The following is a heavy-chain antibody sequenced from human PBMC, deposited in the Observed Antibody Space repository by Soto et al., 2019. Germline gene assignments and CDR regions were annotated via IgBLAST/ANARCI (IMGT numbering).Heavy chain of an antibody. V-gene: IGHV3-33*01. CDR2: IWYDGSNK. D-gene: IGHD6-13*01. CDR1: GFTFSSYG. J-gene: IGHJ4*02. Sequence: QVQLVESGGGVVQPGRSLRLSCAASGFTFSSYGMHWVRQAPGKGLEWVAVIWYDGSNKYYADSVKGRFTISRDNSKNTLYLQMSSLRAEDTAVYYCAPGRERQLAFDYWGQGTLVTVSS. CDR3: APGRERQLAFDY.